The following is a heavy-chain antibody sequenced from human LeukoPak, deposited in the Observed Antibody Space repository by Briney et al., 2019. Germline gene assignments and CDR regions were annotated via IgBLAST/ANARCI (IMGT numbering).Heavy chain of an antibody. V-gene: IGHV3-30*02. CDR3: ARDAAMTYRGYFDI. CDR2: IRQDGNNK. D-gene: IGHD6-25*01. CDR1: GFFFENYY. Sequence: PGGSLRLSCEASGFFFENYYMHWVRQAPGKGLEWVAHIRQDGNNKIYADSLKGRFTISRDNSEKTVFLQMNSLRPEDTAVYYCARDAAMTYRGYFDIWGRGTLVTVSS. J-gene: IGHJ2*01.